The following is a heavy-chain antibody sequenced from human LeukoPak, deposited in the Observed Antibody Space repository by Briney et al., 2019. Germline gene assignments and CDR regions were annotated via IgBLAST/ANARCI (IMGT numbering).Heavy chain of an antibody. CDR2: ISAYNGNT. Sequence: ASVKVSCKASGYTFTSYGISWVRQAPGQGLEWMGWISAYNGNTNYAQKLQGRVTMTTDTSTNTAYMELRSLRFDDTAVYYCARASQAVLRFLEWFPNYFDYWGQGTLVTVSS. J-gene: IGHJ4*02. CDR1: GYTFTSYG. D-gene: IGHD3-3*01. CDR3: ARASQAVLRFLEWFPNYFDY. V-gene: IGHV1-18*01.